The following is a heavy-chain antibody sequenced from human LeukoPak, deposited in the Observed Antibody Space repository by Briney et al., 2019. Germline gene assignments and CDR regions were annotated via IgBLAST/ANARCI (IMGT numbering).Heavy chain of an antibody. Sequence: GASVKVSCKASGGTFSSYAISWVRQAPGQGLEWMGGIIPIFGTANYAQKFQGRVTITADESTSTAYMELSSLRSEDTAVYYCARGGRTIFGVVYPSASWYFDLWGRGTLVTVSS. CDR2: IIPIFGTA. CDR3: ARGGRTIFGVVYPSASWYFDL. D-gene: IGHD3-3*01. J-gene: IGHJ2*01. CDR1: GGTFSSYA. V-gene: IGHV1-69*13.